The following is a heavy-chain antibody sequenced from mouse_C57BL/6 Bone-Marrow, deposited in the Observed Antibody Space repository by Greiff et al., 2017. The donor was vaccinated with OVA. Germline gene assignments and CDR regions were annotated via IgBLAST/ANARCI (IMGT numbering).Heavy chain of an antibody. J-gene: IGHJ4*01. D-gene: IGHD3-2*02. CDR3: TRQLRLRIYYAMGC. CDR1: GYTSTSYW. Sequence: EVQLQQSGTVLARPGASVKMSCKTSGYTSTSYWMHWVKQRPGQGLEWIGAIYPGNSDTSYNQKFKGKAKLTAVTSASTAYMELSRLTNEDSAVYYCTRQLRLRIYYAMGCWGQGTSVTVSS. V-gene: IGHV1-5*01. CDR2: IYPGNSDT.